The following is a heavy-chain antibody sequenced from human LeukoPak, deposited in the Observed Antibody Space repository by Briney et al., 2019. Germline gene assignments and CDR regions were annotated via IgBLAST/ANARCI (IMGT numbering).Heavy chain of an antibody. Sequence: SETLSLTCSVSGGSISSSYWSRIRQPPGKGLEWIGYIYCSGSIHYNPSLKSRVTISIDTSKNQFSLKVSSVTAADTAVYYCARQVTAAAGTNWFDPWGQGNLVTVSS. CDR3: ARQVTAAAGTNWFDP. CDR2: IYCSGSI. D-gene: IGHD6-13*01. V-gene: IGHV4-59*08. CDR1: GGSISSSY. J-gene: IGHJ5*02.